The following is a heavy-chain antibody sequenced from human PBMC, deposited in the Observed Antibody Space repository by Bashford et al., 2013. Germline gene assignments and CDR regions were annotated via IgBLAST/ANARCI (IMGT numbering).Heavy chain of an antibody. CDR2: MNPNSGNT. D-gene: IGHD3-3*01. V-gene: IGHV1-8*01. Sequence: ASVKVSCKASGYTFTSYDINWVRQATGQGLEWMGWMNPNSGNTGYAQKFQGRVTMTRNTSISTAYMELSSLRSEDTAVYYCARGVWSGYNNWFDPWGQGTLVTVSS. CDR1: GYTFTSYD. CDR3: ARGVWSGYNNWFDP. J-gene: IGHJ5*02.